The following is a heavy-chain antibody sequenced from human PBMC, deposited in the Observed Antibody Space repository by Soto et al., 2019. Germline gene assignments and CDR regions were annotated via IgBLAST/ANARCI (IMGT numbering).Heavy chain of an antibody. V-gene: IGHV4-34*01. J-gene: IGHJ3*02. Sequence: SETLSLTCAVYGGSFSGYSWSWIRQPPGKGLEWIGEINHSGSTNYNPSLKSRGTISVDTSTNQFSKKRSSVTAADTAVYYCARDDYYDSSGYYYAFDIWGKGTMVTVSS. CDR3: ARDDYYDSSGYYYAFDI. CDR1: GGSFSGYS. D-gene: IGHD3-22*01. CDR2: INHSGST.